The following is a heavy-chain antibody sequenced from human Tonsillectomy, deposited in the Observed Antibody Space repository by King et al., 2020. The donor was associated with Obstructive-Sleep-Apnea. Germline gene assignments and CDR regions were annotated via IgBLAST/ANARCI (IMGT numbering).Heavy chain of an antibody. CDR2: LYVGGST. J-gene: IGHJ6*02. D-gene: IGHD6-19*01. Sequence: QLVQSGGGLVQPGGSLRLTCAASGFSVSSHYMSWVRQVPGKGLEWVSLLYVGGSTYYTYSVKCRFTISRDNSKNTLFLQMNSLRVDDTAVYYCARDFNSGWGNYGMDVWGQGTTVTVSS. V-gene: IGHV3-66*01. CDR3: ARDFNSGWGNYGMDV. CDR1: GFSVSSHY.